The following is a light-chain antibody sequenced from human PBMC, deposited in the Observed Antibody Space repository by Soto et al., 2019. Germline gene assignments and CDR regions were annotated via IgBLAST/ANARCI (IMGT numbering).Light chain of an antibody. V-gene: IGKV3-15*01. Sequence: EIVMTQSPVTLSVSPGERATLSCRASQSVSRNLACYQKKPGQAPRLLIYGASTRATGIPARFSGSGSGTEFTLTISSLQSEDFAVYYCQQYNNWPPLTFGGGTKVEIK. CDR2: GAS. CDR1: QSVSRN. J-gene: IGKJ4*01. CDR3: QQYNNWPPLT.